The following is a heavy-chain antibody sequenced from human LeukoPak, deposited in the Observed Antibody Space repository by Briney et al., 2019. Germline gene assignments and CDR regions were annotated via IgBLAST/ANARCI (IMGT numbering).Heavy chain of an antibody. CDR1: GGSFSGYY. V-gene: IGHV4-34*01. CDR2: INHSGST. Sequence: SETLSLTCAVYGGSFSGYYWSWIRQPPGKGLEWIGEINHSGSTNYNPSLKSRVTISVDASKNQFSLKLSSVTAADTAVYYCARGGLSSGADYWGQGTLVTVSS. D-gene: IGHD2-15*01. CDR3: ARGGLSSGADY. J-gene: IGHJ4*02.